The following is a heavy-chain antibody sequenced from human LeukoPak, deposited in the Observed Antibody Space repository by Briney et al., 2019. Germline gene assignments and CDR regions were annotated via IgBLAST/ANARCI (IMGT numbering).Heavy chain of an antibody. V-gene: IGHV1-69*04. CDR3: ARGTMVRGVIIDY. Sequence: SSVKVSCKASGGTFISYAISWVRQAPAQGLEWMGRIIPILSIANYAQKFQGRVTITADKSTSTAYMELSSLRSEDTAVYYCARGTMVRGVIIDYWGQGTLVTVSS. D-gene: IGHD3-10*01. CDR1: GGTFISYA. J-gene: IGHJ4*02. CDR2: IIPILSIA.